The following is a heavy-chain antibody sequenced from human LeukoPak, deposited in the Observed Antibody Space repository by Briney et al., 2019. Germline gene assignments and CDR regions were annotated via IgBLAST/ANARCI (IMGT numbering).Heavy chain of an antibody. J-gene: IGHJ4*02. Sequence: GGSLRLSCAASGFTFTSYAMSWVRQAPGKGLEWVSYISSSSSTIYYADSVKGRFTISRDNAKNSLYLQMNSLRAEDTAVYYCARDCGGDCFDYWGQGTLVTVSS. CDR1: GFTFTSYA. V-gene: IGHV3-48*01. D-gene: IGHD2-21*01. CDR3: ARDCGGDCFDY. CDR2: ISSSSSTI.